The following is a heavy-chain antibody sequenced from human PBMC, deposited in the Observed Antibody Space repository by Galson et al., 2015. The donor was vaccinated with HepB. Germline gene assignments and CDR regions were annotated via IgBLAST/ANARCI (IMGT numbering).Heavy chain of an antibody. CDR2: IRSKAYGGTT. Sequence: SLRLSCAASGFTFGDYAMSWFRQAPGKGLEWVGFIRSKAYGGTTEYAASVKGRFTISRDDSKSIAYLQMNSLKTEDTAVYYCTRDRMVRGVIIPYDYWGQGTLVTVSS. D-gene: IGHD3-10*01. J-gene: IGHJ4*02. CDR3: TRDRMVRGVIIPYDY. CDR1: GFTFGDYA. V-gene: IGHV3-49*03.